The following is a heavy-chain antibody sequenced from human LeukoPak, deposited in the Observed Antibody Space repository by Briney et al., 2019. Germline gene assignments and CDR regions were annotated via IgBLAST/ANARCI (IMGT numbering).Heavy chain of an antibody. CDR1: GFTFSSYA. CDR2: ISGSGGST. J-gene: IGHJ3*02. CDR3: ASHVGSSWYYDAFDI. Sequence: GGSLRLSCAASGFTFSSYAMSWVRQAPGKGLEWVSGISGSGGSTYYADSVKGRFTISRDNSKNSLYLQMNSLRAEDTAVYYCASHVGSSWYYDAFDIWGQGTMVTVSS. D-gene: IGHD6-13*01. V-gene: IGHV3-23*01.